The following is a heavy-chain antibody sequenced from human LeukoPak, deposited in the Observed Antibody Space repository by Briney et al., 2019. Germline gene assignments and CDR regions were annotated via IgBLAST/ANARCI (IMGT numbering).Heavy chain of an antibody. CDR3: ATFVAVALDY. V-gene: IGHV3-48*01. D-gene: IGHD6-19*01. Sequence: GGSLRLSCAASGFTISAYSMTWVRQAPGKGLEWLSYISSSSMTVYYADSVKGRFTISRDNGKNSLFLQMNSLRVEDTAVYYCATFVAVALDYWGRGTLVTVSS. CDR1: GFTISAYS. J-gene: IGHJ4*02. CDR2: ISSSSMTV.